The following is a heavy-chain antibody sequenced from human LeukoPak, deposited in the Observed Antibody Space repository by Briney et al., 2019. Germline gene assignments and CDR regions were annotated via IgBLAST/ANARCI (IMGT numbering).Heavy chain of an antibody. Sequence: SETLSLTCTVSGGSISSYYWSWIRQPPGKGLEWIGYIHYSGSTNYNPSLKSRVTISVDTSKNQFSLKLSSVTAADTAVYYCARETAVGWLGYFDYWGQGTLVTVSS. CDR3: ARETAVGWLGYFDY. CDR1: GGSISSYY. CDR2: IHYSGST. V-gene: IGHV4-59*12. J-gene: IGHJ4*02. D-gene: IGHD6-19*01.